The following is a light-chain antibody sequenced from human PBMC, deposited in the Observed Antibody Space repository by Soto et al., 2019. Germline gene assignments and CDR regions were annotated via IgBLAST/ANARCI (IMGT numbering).Light chain of an antibody. CDR2: WAS. J-gene: IGKJ3*01. Sequence: DIVMTQSPDSLAVSMGERATINCKSSQSLLYSSNNKNYLAWYQQKPGQPPKLLIYWASTRKSGVPERFSGSESGTDFPLTISSLQAEDVAVYYCQQYYSAPPTFGPGTKVDIK. V-gene: IGKV4-1*01. CDR1: QSLLYSSNNKNY. CDR3: QQYYSAPPT.